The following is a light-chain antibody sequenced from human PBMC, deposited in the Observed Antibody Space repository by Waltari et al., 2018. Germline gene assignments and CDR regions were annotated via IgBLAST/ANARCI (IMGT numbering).Light chain of an antibody. CDR3: MIFHGNAWV. Sequence: TQPSSLSASPGASASLTCTLRSGINVGAYRIYWYQQKPGSPPQYLLRYKSDSDKGLGSGVPSRFSGSKDASANAGILLISGLQSDDEADYYCMIFHGNAWVFGGGTKLTVL. CDR2: YKSDSDK. V-gene: IGLV5-45*03. J-gene: IGLJ2*01. CDR1: SGINVGAYR.